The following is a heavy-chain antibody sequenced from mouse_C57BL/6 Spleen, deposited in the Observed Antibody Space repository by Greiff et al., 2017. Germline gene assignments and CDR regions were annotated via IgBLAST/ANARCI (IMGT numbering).Heavy chain of an antibody. CDR3: ARGDSNYAMDY. Sequence: QVQLQQSGAELARPGASVKLSCKASGYTFTSYGISWVKQRTGQGLEWIGEIYPRSGNTYYNEKFKGKATLTADKSSSTAYMELRSLTSEDSAVYFCARGDSNYAMDYWGQGTSVTVSP. CDR2: IYPRSGNT. D-gene: IGHD2-5*01. CDR1: GYTFTSYG. V-gene: IGHV1-81*01. J-gene: IGHJ4*01.